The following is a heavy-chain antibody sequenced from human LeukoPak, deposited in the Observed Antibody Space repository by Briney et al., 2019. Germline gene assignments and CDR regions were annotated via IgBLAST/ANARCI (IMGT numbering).Heavy chain of an antibody. CDR3: ARSCGGDCYQMDYYYYMDV. CDR2: ISSSSSTI. Sequence: GGSLRLSCAASRFTFSSYSMNWVRQAPGKGLEWVSYISSSSSTIYYADSVKGRFTISRDNAKNSLYLQMNSLRAEDTAVYYCARSCGGDCYQMDYYYYMDVWGKGTTVTVSS. D-gene: IGHD2-21*02. J-gene: IGHJ6*03. CDR1: RFTFSSYS. V-gene: IGHV3-48*01.